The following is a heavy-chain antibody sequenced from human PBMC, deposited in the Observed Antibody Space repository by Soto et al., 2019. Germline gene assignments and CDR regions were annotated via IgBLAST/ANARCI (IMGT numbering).Heavy chain of an antibody. Sequence: GGSLRLSCAASGLTFNNAWMNWVRQAPGKGLEWVGRIKSKNDGGATEYSAPVKDRFTISRDDSKDTLYLQMNSLKTEDTAVYYCTTDAQWGIWGQGTMVTVSS. CDR3: TTDAQWGI. CDR1: GLTFNNAW. J-gene: IGHJ3*02. V-gene: IGHV3-15*07. D-gene: IGHD2-8*01. CDR2: IKSKNDGGAT.